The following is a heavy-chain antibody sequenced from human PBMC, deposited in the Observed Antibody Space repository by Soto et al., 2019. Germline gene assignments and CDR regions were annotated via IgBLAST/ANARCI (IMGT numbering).Heavy chain of an antibody. CDR2: VYHSGNT. D-gene: IGHD6-13*01. J-gene: IGHJ4*02. V-gene: IGHV4-39*07. Sequence: SETLSLTCTVSGGSISSGGYYWSWIRQPPGKGLEWIGEVYHSGNTNYNPSLKSRVIISVDKSKNQFSLKLSSVTDADTAMYYCARGERQQQRHYWGQGTLVTVSS. CDR3: ARGERQQQRHY. CDR1: GGSISSGGYY.